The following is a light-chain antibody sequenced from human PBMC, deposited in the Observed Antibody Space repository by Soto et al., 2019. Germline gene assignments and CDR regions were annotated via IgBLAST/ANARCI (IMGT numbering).Light chain of an antibody. CDR1: SSDLGAYNY. CDR3: SSYTNNKSVV. CDR2: EIS. V-gene: IGLV2-14*01. Sequence: QSALTQPASVSGSPGQSITISCTGTSSDLGAYNYVSWYQQHPAKAPKLLIYEISNRPSGVSNRFSGSKSGNAASLTVSGLQAEDEADYYCSSYTNNKSVVFGGGTKLPVL. J-gene: IGLJ2*01.